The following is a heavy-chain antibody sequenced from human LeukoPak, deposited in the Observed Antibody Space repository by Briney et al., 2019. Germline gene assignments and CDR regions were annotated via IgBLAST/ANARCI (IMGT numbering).Heavy chain of an antibody. Sequence: GGCLRLCCAASGMTLRYYGVSGVRQDTGKGLEWVAGISDSGGRTNYADSVKGRFTISRDNQMNSLRAEDTAIYFCAKRGVVIRVILVGFHKEANYFDSWGQGALVTVSS. CDR3: AKRGVVIRVILVGFHKEANYFDS. CDR1: GMTLRYYG. V-gene: IGHV3-23*01. D-gene: IGHD3-22*01. CDR2: ISDSGGRT. J-gene: IGHJ4*02.